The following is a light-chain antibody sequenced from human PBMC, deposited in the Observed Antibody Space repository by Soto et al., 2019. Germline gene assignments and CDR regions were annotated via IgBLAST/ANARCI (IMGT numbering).Light chain of an antibody. V-gene: IGLV2-14*01. Sequence: QSALTQPASVSGSPGQSITISCTGTSNDIGANDYVSWYRHHPGQAPKILIYEAANRPSGVSHRFSGSKSGNTASLTISGLQAEDEADYFCTSYTSTSTLVFGGGTQLTVL. CDR2: EAA. J-gene: IGLJ2*01. CDR3: TSYTSTSTLV. CDR1: SNDIGANDY.